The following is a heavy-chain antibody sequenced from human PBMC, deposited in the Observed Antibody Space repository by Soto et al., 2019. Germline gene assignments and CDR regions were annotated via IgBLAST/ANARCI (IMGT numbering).Heavy chain of an antibody. CDR1: GFTFTAYW. J-gene: IGHJ6*02. Sequence: EVQVVESGGGLVQPGGSLRLSCVASGFTFTAYWMHWVRQAPGQGLVWVSRIKFDGITASYADSVNGRFTISRDNAKNTVYLQMDSLRAEDTGMYYCARDIRNYYGADVWGQGTTVTVSS. V-gene: IGHV3-74*01. CDR3: ARDIRNYYGADV. CDR2: IKFDGITA.